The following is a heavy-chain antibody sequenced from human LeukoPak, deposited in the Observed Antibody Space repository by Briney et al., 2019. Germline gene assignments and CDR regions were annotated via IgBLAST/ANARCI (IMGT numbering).Heavy chain of an antibody. D-gene: IGHD1-7*01. V-gene: IGHV1-18*01. CDR1: GYSFTTYV. CDR2: ISGFSDKS. CDR3: LRDVADWNYMKEFDY. Sequence: ASVKVSCKTSGYSFTTYVVSWVRQAPGQGLEWMGWISGFSDKSDYEQEFQGRLTMTTDTSASTAYMELRSLTSDDTAIYYCLRDVADWNYMKEFDYWGQGTLVTVSS. J-gene: IGHJ4*02.